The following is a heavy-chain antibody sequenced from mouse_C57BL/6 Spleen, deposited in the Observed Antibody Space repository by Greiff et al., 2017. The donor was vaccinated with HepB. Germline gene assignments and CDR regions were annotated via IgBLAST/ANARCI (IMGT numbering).Heavy chain of an antibody. D-gene: IGHD1-1*01. CDR1: GFTFSDYG. CDR3: ARKRGTTVVDWYFDV. Sequence: EVMLVESGGGLVKPGGSLKLSCAASGFTFSDYGMHWVRQAPEKGLEWVAYISSGSSTIYYADTVKGRFTISRDNAKNTLFLQMTSLRAEDTAMYYCARKRGTTVVDWYFDVWGTGTTVTVSS. V-gene: IGHV5-17*01. CDR2: ISSGSSTI. J-gene: IGHJ1*03.